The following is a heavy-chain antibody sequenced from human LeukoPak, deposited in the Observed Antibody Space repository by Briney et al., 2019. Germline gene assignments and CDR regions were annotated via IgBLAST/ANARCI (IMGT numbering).Heavy chain of an antibody. D-gene: IGHD3-16*01. V-gene: IGHV4-39*01. Sequence: SETLSLTCTVSGGSIYRSYYYWRWIRQPPGKGLEWIGSMYSTGNTYYNPSLQSRVAISVDTSKNQFSLRLSSVIAADTAVYYCARHPTLTSGGNFDYWGQGTLVTVSS. CDR3: ARHPTLTSGGNFDY. J-gene: IGHJ4*02. CDR2: MYSTGNT. CDR1: GGSIYRSYYY.